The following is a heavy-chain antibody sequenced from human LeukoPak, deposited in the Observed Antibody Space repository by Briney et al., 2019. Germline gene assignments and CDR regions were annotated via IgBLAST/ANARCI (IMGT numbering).Heavy chain of an antibody. J-gene: IGHJ4*02. V-gene: IGHV3-23*01. CDR2: ISGSGGST. D-gene: IGHD3-22*01. CDR3: AKPLVDNYYDSSGYDCYFDY. CDR1: GFTFISYA. Sequence: GGSLRLSCAASGFTFISYAMSWVRQAPGKGLEWVSAISGSGGSTYYADSVKGRFTISRDNSKNTLYLQMNSLRAEDTAVYYCAKPLVDNYYDSSGYDCYFDYWGQGTLVTVSS.